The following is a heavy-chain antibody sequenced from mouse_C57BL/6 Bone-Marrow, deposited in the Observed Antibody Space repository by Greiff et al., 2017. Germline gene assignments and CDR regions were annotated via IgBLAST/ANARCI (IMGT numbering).Heavy chain of an antibody. Sequence: QVQLQQSGAELVKPGASVKLSCKASGYTFTSYWMHWVKQRPGQGLEWIGMIHPNSGSTNYNEKFKSKATLTVDKSSSTAYMQLSSLTSEDSAVYYCARDWGLRPWWFAYWGQGTLVTVSA. CDR3: ARDWGLRPWWFAY. CDR2: IHPNSGST. D-gene: IGHD1-1*01. CDR1: GYTFTSYW. J-gene: IGHJ3*01. V-gene: IGHV1-64*01.